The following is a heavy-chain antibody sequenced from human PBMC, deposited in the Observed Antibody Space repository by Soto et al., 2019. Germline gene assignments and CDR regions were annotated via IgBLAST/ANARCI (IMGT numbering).Heavy chain of an antibody. CDR1: GGSISSGGYS. D-gene: IGHD3-22*01. CDR3: ARGGVDYYDSSGYYFSPYYFDY. CDR2: IYHSGST. J-gene: IGHJ4*02. Sequence: TLSLTCAVSGGSISSGGYSWSWLRQPPGQGLEWIGYIYHSGSTYYNPSLKSRVTISVDRSKNQLSLKLSSVTAADTAVYYCARGGVDYYDSSGYYFSPYYFDYWGQGTLVTVSS. V-gene: IGHV4-30-2*01.